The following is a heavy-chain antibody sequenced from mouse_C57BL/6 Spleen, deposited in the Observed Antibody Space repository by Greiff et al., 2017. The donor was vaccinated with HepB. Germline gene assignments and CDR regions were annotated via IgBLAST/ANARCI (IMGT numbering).Heavy chain of an antibody. V-gene: IGHV5-4*01. CDR3: ARVKNSLYAMDY. Sequence: EVQGVESGGGLVKPGGSLKLSCAASGFTFSSYAMSWVRQTPEKRLEWVATISDGGSYTYYPDNVKGRFTISRDNAKNNLYLQMSHLKSEDTAMYYCARVKNSLYAMDYWGQGTSVTVSS. CDR2: ISDGGSYT. CDR1: GFTFSSYA. J-gene: IGHJ4*01.